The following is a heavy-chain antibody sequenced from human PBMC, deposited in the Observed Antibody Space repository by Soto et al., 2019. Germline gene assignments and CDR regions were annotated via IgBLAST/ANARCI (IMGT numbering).Heavy chain of an antibody. CDR3: ARGRQQWLVLFAFDI. CDR1: GGSISSGDYY. J-gene: IGHJ3*02. Sequence: QVQLQESGPGLVKPSQTLSLTCTVSGGSISSGDYYWSWIRQPPGKGLEWIGYIYYSGSTYYNPSLKSRVTISVDTSKNQFSLKLSSVTAADTPVYYCARGRQQWLVLFAFDIWGQGTMVTVSS. D-gene: IGHD6-19*01. CDR2: IYYSGST. V-gene: IGHV4-30-4*01.